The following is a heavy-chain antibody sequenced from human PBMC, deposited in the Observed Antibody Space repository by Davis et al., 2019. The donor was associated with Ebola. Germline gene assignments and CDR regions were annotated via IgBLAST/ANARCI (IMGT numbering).Heavy chain of an antibody. Sequence: MPGGSLRLSCTLSGGSISGYYLTWIRQPPGKGLEWIGYMYYSGGTNYNPSLKSRVTISADTSKNQVALKLSSVTAADTAVYYCARLDSGSYGGLDYWGQGTLVTVSS. CDR1: GGSISGYY. J-gene: IGHJ4*02. V-gene: IGHV4-59*01. CDR3: ARLDSGSYGGLDY. D-gene: IGHD1-26*01. CDR2: MYYSGGT.